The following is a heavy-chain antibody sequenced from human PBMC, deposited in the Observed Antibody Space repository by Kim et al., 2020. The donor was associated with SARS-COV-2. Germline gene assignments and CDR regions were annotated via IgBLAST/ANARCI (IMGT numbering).Heavy chain of an antibody. CDR2: INTNTGNP. CDR3: ATNPWKFWSGYNDWYFDL. D-gene: IGHD3-3*01. V-gene: IGHV7-4-1*02. J-gene: IGHJ2*01. CDR1: GYTFTSYA. Sequence: ASVKVSCKASGYTFTSYAMNWVRQAPGQGLEWMGWINTNTGNPTYAQGFTGRFVFSLDTSVSTAYLQISSLKAEDTAVYYCATNPWKFWSGYNDWYFDLWGRGTLVTVSS.